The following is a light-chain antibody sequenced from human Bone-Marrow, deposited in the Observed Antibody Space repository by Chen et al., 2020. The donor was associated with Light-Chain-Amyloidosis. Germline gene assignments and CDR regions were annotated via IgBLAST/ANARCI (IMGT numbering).Light chain of an antibody. CDR2: DDR. CDR1: NIEATS. J-gene: IGLJ3*02. V-gene: IGLV3-21*02. Sequence: SYVLTQPCSVSVAPGQPDTLACGGNNIEATSVHGYQQTTGRAPLLVVYDDRDRPSGIHERLSGSNSGNTATLTISRVEAGDEADYYCQVWDRSSDRPVFGGGTKLTV. CDR3: QVWDRSSDRPV.